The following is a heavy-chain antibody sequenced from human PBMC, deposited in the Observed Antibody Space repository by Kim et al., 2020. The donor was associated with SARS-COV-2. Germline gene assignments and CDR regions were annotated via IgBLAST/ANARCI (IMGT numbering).Heavy chain of an antibody. J-gene: IGHJ6*02. Sequence: SETLSLTCAVYGGSFSGYYWSWIRQPPGKGLEWIGEINHSGSTNYNPSLKSRVTISVDTSKNQFSLKLSSVTAADTAVYYCASLDGSGSYYYGMDVWGQGTTVTVSS. CDR1: GGSFSGYY. CDR2: INHSGST. V-gene: IGHV4-34*01. D-gene: IGHD3-10*01. CDR3: ASLDGSGSYYYGMDV.